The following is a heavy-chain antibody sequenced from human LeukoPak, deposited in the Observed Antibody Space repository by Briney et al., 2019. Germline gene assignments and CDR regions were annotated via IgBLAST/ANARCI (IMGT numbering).Heavy chain of an antibody. J-gene: IGHJ4*02. Sequence: GGSLRLSCAASGFTFSSYAITWVRQAPGKGLEWVSSISGSSTSTYYAESVKGRFTISRDNSKNTLYLQVNSMRAEDSAVYYCAKERQAWGVGADYFDYWGQGTLVTVSS. D-gene: IGHD1-26*01. CDR3: AKERQAWGVGADYFDY. CDR2: ISGSSTST. V-gene: IGHV3-23*01. CDR1: GFTFSSYA.